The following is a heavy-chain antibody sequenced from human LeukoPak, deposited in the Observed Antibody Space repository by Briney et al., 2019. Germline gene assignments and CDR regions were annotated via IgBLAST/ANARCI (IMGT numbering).Heavy chain of an antibody. V-gene: IGHV1-69*05. J-gene: IGHJ4*02. CDR1: GGTFSSYA. CDR3: ARADFEYSSSSYYFDY. D-gene: IGHD6-6*01. Sequence: SVKVSCKASGGTFSSYAISWVRQAPGQGLEWMGGIIPIFGTANYAQKSQGRVTITTDESTSTAYMELSSLRSEDTAVYYCARADFEYSSSSYYFDYWGQGTLVTVSS. CDR2: IIPIFGTA.